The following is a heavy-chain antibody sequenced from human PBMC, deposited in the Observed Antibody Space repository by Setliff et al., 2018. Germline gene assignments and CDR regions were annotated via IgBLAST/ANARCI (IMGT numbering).Heavy chain of an antibody. CDR3: ATVRDAVVAARKTNDAFDI. CDR2: VDPEDGET. D-gene: IGHD2-15*01. Sequence: GASVKVSCKASGYTFTDYYMHWVQQAPGKGLEWMGRVDPEDGETIYAEKFQGRVTITADTSTDTAYMELSSLRSEDTAAYYCATVRDAVVAARKTNDAFDIWGQGTMVTVSS. J-gene: IGHJ3*02. V-gene: IGHV1-69-2*01. CDR1: GYTFTDYY.